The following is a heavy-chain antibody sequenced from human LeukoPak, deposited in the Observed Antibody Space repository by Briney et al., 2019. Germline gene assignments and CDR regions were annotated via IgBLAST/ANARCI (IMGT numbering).Heavy chain of an antibody. CDR3: ARDRMITFGGVIPPLSC. D-gene: IGHD3-16*01. Sequence: GASVRVSCKASGYTFTSYGISWVRQAPGQGLEWMGWISADNANTNYAQKRQGTVTMTTDTSTSTAYMELWSLRSDDTAVYYCARDRMITFGGVIPPLSCWGQGTLVTVSS. CDR2: ISADNANT. V-gene: IGHV1-18*01. J-gene: IGHJ4*02. CDR1: GYTFTSYG.